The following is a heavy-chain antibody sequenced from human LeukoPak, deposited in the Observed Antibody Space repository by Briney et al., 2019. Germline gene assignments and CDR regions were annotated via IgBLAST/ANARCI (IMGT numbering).Heavy chain of an antibody. CDR2: FSSSGRTI. CDR3: ARAPQTYYDILTGYYAGRLDY. J-gene: IGHJ4*02. Sequence: GGSLRLSCAASGFTFSSHSMHWVRQAPGKGLEWVSYFSSSGRTIYYADSVKGRFTISRDNSKNTLYLQMNSLRAEDTAVYYCARAPQTYYDILTGYYAGRLDYWGQGTLVTVSS. V-gene: IGHV3-48*01. D-gene: IGHD3-9*01. CDR1: GFTFSSHS.